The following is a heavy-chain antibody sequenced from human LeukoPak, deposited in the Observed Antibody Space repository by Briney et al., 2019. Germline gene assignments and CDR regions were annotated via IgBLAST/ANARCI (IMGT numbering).Heavy chain of an antibody. CDR1: GGSISSSSYY. D-gene: IGHD6-13*01. J-gene: IGHJ4*02. CDR2: IYYSGST. CDR3: ARQGQQQDPTYYFDY. V-gene: IGHV4-39*01. Sequence: SETLSLTCTVSGGSISSSSYYWGWIRQPPGKGLEWIGSIYYSGSTYYNPSLKSRVTISVDTSKNQFSLKLSSVTAADTAVYYCARQGQQQDPTYYFDYWGQGTPVTVSS.